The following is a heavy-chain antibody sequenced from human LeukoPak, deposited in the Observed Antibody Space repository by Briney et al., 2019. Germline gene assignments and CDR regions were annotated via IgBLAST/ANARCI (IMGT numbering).Heavy chain of an antibody. CDR3: ARLDILVPRAVEWFDP. Sequence: PSETLSLTCGVSGGSISSTNWWSWVRQPPGQGLEWIGEVSLTGETNYNPSLNGRVTMSLDGSRNQLSLTLTSVTAADTAVYYCARLDILVPRAVEWFDPWGQGTVVTVSS. CDR1: GGSISSTNW. D-gene: IGHD2-2*01. J-gene: IGHJ5*01. CDR2: VSLTGET. V-gene: IGHV4-4*02.